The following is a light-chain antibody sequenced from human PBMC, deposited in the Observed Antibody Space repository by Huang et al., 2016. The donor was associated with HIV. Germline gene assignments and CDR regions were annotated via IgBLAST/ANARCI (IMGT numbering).Light chain of an antibody. Sequence: DIQMTQSPPSLSASVGDRVTFTCRANQNITKSLNWYQQKPGKAPKLLIYTASTLESGVPSRFSGGGSGSRFTLNITNLQPEDFATYYSQQSFSVPRTFG. CDR3: QQSFSVPRT. CDR1: QNITKS. CDR2: TAS. J-gene: IGKJ1*01. V-gene: IGKV1-39*01.